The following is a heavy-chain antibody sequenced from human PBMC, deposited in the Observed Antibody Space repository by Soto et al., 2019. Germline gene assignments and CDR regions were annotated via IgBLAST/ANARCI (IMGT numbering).Heavy chain of an antibody. CDR3: ARLWSSNEGSS. Sequence: ESLSLTCAVHVGSFRGYYWSWIRQPPGKGLEWIGEINHSGGTNYNPSLKSRVSISVDASKNQFSLQLTSVTAADTAVYYCARLWSSNEGSSWGQGTLVTVSS. D-gene: IGHD3-10*01. CDR2: INHSGGT. V-gene: IGHV4-34*01. J-gene: IGHJ4*02. CDR1: VGSFRGYY.